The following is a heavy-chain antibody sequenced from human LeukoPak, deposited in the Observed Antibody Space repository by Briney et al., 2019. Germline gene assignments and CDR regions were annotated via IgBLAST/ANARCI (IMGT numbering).Heavy chain of an antibody. J-gene: IGHJ4*02. CDR2: ISSSSSYI. D-gene: IGHD5-18*01. Sequence: GGSLRLSCAASGFTFSSYSMNWVRQAPGKGLEWVSSISSSSSYIYYADSVKGRFTISRDNAKNSLYLQMNSLRAEDTAVYSCARGWISGYSYHFDYCGQGTLVTVSS. V-gene: IGHV3-21*01. CDR3: ARGWISGYSYHFDY. CDR1: GFTFSSYS.